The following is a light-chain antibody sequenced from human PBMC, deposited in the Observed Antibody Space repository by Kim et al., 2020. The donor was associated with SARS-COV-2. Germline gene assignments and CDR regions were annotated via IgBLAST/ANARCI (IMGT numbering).Light chain of an antibody. CDR1: SSDVGGHNY. J-gene: IGLJ1*01. CDR3: NSYTSSITFV. CDR2: NVN. Sequence: GQTITISCTGTSSDVGGHNYVSWYQQHPGKAPKLMIYNVNSRPSGVSNRFSGSKSGNTASLTISGLQAEDEADYYCNSYTSSITFVFGTGTKVTVL. V-gene: IGLV2-14*03.